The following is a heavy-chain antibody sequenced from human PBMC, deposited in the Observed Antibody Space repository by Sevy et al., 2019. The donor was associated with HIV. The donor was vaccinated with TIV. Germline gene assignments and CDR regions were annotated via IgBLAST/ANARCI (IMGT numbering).Heavy chain of an antibody. D-gene: IGHD3-10*01. J-gene: IGHJ4*02. CDR2: TRNKANSYTT. V-gene: IGHV3-72*01. CDR1: GFTFSDHY. CDR3: AGGGSGSYYFDY. Sequence: GGSLRLSCAASGFTFSDHYMDWVRQAPGKGLEWVGRTRNKANSYTTEYAASVKGRFTISRDDSKNSLYLQMNSLKTEDTAVYYCAGGGSGSYYFDYWGQGTLVTVSS.